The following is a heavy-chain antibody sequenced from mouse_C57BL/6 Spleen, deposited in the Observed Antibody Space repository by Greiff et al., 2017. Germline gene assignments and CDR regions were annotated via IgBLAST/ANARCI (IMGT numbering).Heavy chain of an antibody. CDR2: ISDGGSYT. Sequence: EVMLVESGGGLVKPGGSLKLSCAASGFTFSSYAMSWVRQTPEKRLEWVATISDGGSYTYYPDNVKGRFTISRDNAKNNLYLQMSHLKSEDTAMYYCARDTYGSGGPYYFDYWGQGTTLTVSS. CDR3: ARDTYGSGGPYYFDY. D-gene: IGHD1-1*01. CDR1: GFTFSSYA. J-gene: IGHJ2*01. V-gene: IGHV5-4*01.